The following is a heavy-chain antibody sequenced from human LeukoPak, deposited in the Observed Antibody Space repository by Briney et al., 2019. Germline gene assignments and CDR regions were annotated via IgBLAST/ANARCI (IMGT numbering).Heavy chain of an antibody. Sequence: PGGSLRLSCTASGFTFGDYAMSWVRQAPGKGLEWVGFIRSKAYGGTTEYAASVKGRFTISRDDSKSIAYLQMNSLKTEDTAVYYCTSWCSGSSCPGPGAFDIWGQGTMVTVSS. V-gene: IGHV3-49*04. J-gene: IGHJ3*02. CDR1: GFTFGDYA. CDR2: IRSKAYGGTT. CDR3: TSWCSGSSCPGPGAFDI. D-gene: IGHD6-13*01.